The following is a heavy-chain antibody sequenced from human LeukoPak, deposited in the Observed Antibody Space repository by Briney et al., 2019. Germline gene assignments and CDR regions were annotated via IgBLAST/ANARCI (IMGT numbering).Heavy chain of an antibody. J-gene: IGHJ6*03. CDR3: ARWKEDIVVVPAAIVAARPEAEGSYYMDV. V-gene: IGHV1-69*13. CDR2: IIPIFGTA. D-gene: IGHD2-2*02. Sequence: ASVKVSCKASGGTFSSYAISWVRQAPGQGLEWMGGIIPIFGTANYAQKFQGRVTITADESTSTAYMELSSLRSEDTAVYYCARWKEDIVVVPAAIVAARPEAEGSYYMDVWGKGTTVTVSS. CDR1: GGTFSSYA.